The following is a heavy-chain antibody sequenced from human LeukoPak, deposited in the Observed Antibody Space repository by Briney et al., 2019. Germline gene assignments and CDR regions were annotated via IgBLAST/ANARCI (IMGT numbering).Heavy chain of an antibody. Sequence: PGRSLRLSCAASGFTSDDYAMHWVRQAPGKGLEWVSGISWNSGSIGYADSVKGRFTISRDNAKNSLYLQMNSLRAEDTALYYCAKGSYAVAGRFDYWGQGTLVTVSS. CDR2: ISWNSGSI. CDR3: AKGSYAVAGRFDY. D-gene: IGHD6-19*01. J-gene: IGHJ4*02. CDR1: GFTSDDYA. V-gene: IGHV3-9*02.